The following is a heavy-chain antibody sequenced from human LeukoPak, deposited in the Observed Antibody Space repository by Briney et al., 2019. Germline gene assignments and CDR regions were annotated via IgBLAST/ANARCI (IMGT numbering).Heavy chain of an antibody. V-gene: IGHV3-66*01. J-gene: IGHJ4*02. CDR2: IYSGGST. D-gene: IGHD3-3*01. CDR1: GFTVSSNY. CDR3: ARVAATYYDFWSGYLDSFDY. Sequence: GGSLRLSCAASGFTVSSNYMSWVRQAPGKGLEWVSVIYSGGSTYYADSVKGRFTISRDNSKNTLYLQMNSLRAEDTAVYYCARVAATYYDFWSGYLDSFDYWGQGTLVTVSS.